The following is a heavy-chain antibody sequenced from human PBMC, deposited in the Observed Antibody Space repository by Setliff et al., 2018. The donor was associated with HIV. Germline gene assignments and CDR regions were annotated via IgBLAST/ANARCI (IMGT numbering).Heavy chain of an antibody. CDR1: GGSISNYY. J-gene: IGHJ4*02. CDR2: IYPIGSPD. Sequence: SETLSLTCTVSGGSISNYYWSWIRQPPGKGLEWIGYIYPIGSPDFPSGNTVYNPSLKNRVTISVDTSKNTFSLKLSSVAAADTAVYYCAICGGGCYSLDYWGQGTLVTVSS. D-gene: IGHD2-21*02. CDR3: AICGGGCYSLDY. V-gene: IGHV4-4*08.